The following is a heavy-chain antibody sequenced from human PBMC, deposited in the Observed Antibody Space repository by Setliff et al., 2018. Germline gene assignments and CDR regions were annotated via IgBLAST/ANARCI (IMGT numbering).Heavy chain of an antibody. D-gene: IGHD3-3*01. J-gene: IGHJ6*03. CDR1: GGSFTYYY. CDR2: INHSGST. CDR3: ARMSGFQYMDV. V-gene: IGHV4-34*01. Sequence: SETLSLTCAASGGSFTYYYWTWIRQPPGKGLEWIGEINHSGSTNYNPSLKSRVTISLDTSNNQFSLSLSSVTAADTAVYYCARMSGFQYMDVWGKGTTVTVSS.